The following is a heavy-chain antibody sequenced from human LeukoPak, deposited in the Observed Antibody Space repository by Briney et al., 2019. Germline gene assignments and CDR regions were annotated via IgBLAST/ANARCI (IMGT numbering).Heavy chain of an antibody. J-gene: IGHJ4*02. V-gene: IGHV4-31*03. CDR2: IYYSGST. CDR3: ARGDFSVTPAPYFDY. CDR1: GGSISSGGYY. Sequence: PSETLSLTCTVSGGSISSGGYYWSWIRQHPGKGLEWIGYIYYSGSTYYNPSLKGRVTISVDTSKNQFSLKLSSVTAADTAVYYCARGDFSVTPAPYFDYWGQGTLVTVSS. D-gene: IGHD3/OR15-3a*01.